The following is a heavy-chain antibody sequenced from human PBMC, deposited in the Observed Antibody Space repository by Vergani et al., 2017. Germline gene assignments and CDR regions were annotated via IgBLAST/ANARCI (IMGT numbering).Heavy chain of an antibody. V-gene: IGHV4-61*02. CDR1: GDSISSGNYF. Sequence: QVQLQESGPGLVKPSQTLSLTCTVSGDSISSGNYFWTWIRQPAGKGLEWIGRIHTSGSTDYNPSLRSRVTISVDTSKNQFSLKLSSVTAADTAVYYCARDTITFGGIVNWGQGTLVTVSS. CDR3: ARDTITFGGIVN. D-gene: IGHD3-16*01. J-gene: IGHJ4*02. CDR2: IHTSGST.